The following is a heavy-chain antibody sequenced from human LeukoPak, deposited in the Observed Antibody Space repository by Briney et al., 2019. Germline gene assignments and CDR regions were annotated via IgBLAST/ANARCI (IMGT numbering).Heavy chain of an antibody. CDR3: ARKQVDSVAMEYYFDY. Sequence: GGSLRLSCAASGLTFSDHYMDWVRQAPGKGLEWVGRIRSKANSHSTEYAASVKGRFTISRDNAKNSLYLQMNSLRAEDTAVYYCARKQVDSVAMEYYFDYWGQGTLVTVSS. D-gene: IGHD5-12*01. CDR2: IRSKANSHST. J-gene: IGHJ4*02. V-gene: IGHV3-72*01. CDR1: GLTFSDHY.